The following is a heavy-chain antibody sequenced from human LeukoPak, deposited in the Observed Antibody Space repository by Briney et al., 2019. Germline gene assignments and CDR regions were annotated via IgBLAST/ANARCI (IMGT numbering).Heavy chain of an antibody. CDR1: GFTFSSYA. D-gene: IGHD5-12*01. Sequence: HPGGSLRLSCAASGFTFSSYAMHWVRQAPGKGLEWVAVISYDGSNKYYADSVKGRFTISRDNSKNTLYLQMNSLRAEDTAVYYCAKSYNGYESKPDYWGQGTLVTVSS. V-gene: IGHV3-30-3*02. J-gene: IGHJ4*02. CDR3: AKSYNGYESKPDY. CDR2: ISYDGSNK.